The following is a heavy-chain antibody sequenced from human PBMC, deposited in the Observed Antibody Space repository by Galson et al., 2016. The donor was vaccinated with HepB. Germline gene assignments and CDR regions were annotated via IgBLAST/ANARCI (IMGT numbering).Heavy chain of an antibody. V-gene: IGHV2-5*01. CDR1: GFSLSTSGVG. J-gene: IGHJ4*02. CDR2: IYWNDDK. Sequence: PALVKPTQTLTLTCTFSGFSLSTSGVGVGWIRQPPGKALEWLAVIYWNDDKHYSPSLMNRLTIAEDTSKSQVVLTMTDMDPMDTATYYCAHPPVRDYDFWGGFYVGGDYFDYCGQGTLVTVAS. CDR3: AHPPVRDYDFWGGFYVGGDYFDY. D-gene: IGHD3-3*01.